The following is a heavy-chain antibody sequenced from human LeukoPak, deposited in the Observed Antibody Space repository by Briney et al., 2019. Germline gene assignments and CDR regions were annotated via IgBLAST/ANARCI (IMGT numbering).Heavy chain of an antibody. CDR3: ARIRPPDYYYYYYMDV. J-gene: IGHJ6*03. CDR1: GGSISSYY. V-gene: IGHV4-59*01. Sequence: SETLSLTCTVSGGSISSYYWSWIRQPPGKGLEWIGYIYYSGSTNYNPSLKSRVTISVDTSKNQFSLKLSSVTAADTAVYYCARIRPPDYYYYYYMDVWGKGTTVIVSS. CDR2: IYYSGST.